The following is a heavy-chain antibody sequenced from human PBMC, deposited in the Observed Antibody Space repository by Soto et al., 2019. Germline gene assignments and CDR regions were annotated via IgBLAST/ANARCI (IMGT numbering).Heavy chain of an antibody. CDR2: IWYDGSNK. V-gene: IGHV3-33*01. CDR3: ARGDVPDLDSSSWKTGYYYMDF. J-gene: IGHJ6*03. D-gene: IGHD6-13*01. Sequence: GGSLRLSCAASGFTFSSYGMHWVRQAPGKGLEWVAVIWYDGSNKYYADSVKGRFTISRDNSKNTLYLQMNSLRAEDTAVYYCARGDVPDLDSSSWKTGYYYMDFWGKGSTVTVSS. CDR1: GFTFSSYG.